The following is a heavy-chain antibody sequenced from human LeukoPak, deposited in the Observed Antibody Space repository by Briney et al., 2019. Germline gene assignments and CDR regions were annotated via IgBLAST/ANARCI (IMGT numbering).Heavy chain of an antibody. CDR2: INPNSGGT. J-gene: IGHJ4*02. D-gene: IGHD3-22*01. CDR1: GYTFTGYY. Sequence: ASVKVSCKASGYTFTGYYMHWVRQAPGQGLEWMGWINPNSGGTNYAQKFQGRVTMTRDTSISTAYMELSRLRSDDTAVYYCVRMSGSSGYYYVDYWGQGTLVTVSS. CDR3: VRMSGSSGYYYVDY. V-gene: IGHV1-2*02.